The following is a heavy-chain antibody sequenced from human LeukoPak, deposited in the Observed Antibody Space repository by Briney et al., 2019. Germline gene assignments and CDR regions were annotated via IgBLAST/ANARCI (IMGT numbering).Heavy chain of an antibody. CDR3: AREACSSTSCYAPYFDY. CDR2: IIPIFGTA. D-gene: IGHD2-2*01. V-gene: IGHV1-69*01. Sequence: ALVKVSCKASGGTFSSYAISWVRQAPGQGLEWMGGIIPIFGTANYAQKFQGRVTITADESTSTAYMELSSLRSEDTAVYYCAREACSSTSCYAPYFDYWGQGTLVTVSS. J-gene: IGHJ4*02. CDR1: GGTFSSYA.